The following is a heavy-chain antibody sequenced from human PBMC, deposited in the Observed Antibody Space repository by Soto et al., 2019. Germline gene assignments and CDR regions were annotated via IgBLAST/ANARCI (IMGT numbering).Heavy chain of an antibody. Sequence: EVQLLESGGGLVQPGGSLRLSCAASGFTFSSYGVSWVRQAPGKGLEWVSDISGSGGSTYYADSVKGRFTVSRDNSKNTLYLQMNRLRAEDTAVYYCAKEEWPGFDYWGQGTLVTVSS. D-gene: IGHD3-3*01. V-gene: IGHV3-23*01. CDR1: GFTFSSYG. CDR3: AKEEWPGFDY. CDR2: ISGSGGST. J-gene: IGHJ4*02.